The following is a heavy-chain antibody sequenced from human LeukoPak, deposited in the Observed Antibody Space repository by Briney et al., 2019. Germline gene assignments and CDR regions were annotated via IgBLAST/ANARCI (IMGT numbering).Heavy chain of an antibody. CDR3: VRFALTSSLDH. Sequence: GESLKISCKISGYTLTNNWIGWVRQGPGKGLEWMGLIYPGYSGAKYSPSFQGQVTLSVDASISTAYLQLTGLRASDTAIYYCVRFALTSSLDHWGQGTLVTVSS. CDR2: IYPGYSGA. V-gene: IGHV5-51*01. CDR1: GYTLTNNW. D-gene: IGHD6-13*01. J-gene: IGHJ5*02.